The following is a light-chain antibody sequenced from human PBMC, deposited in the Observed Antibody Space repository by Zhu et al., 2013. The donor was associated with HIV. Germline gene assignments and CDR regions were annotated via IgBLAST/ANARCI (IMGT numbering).Light chain of an antibody. Sequence: DIQMTQCPSTLSASVGDRVTITCRASQSINKWLAWYQQKPGKAPTLLVYAASTTADEVPSRFSGRGSGTEFTLTIGSLHPEDFATYYCQHVNNNAAFGPGTKVDV. CDR3: QHVNNNAA. V-gene: IGKV1-5*01. J-gene: IGKJ3*01. CDR2: AAS. CDR1: QSINKW.